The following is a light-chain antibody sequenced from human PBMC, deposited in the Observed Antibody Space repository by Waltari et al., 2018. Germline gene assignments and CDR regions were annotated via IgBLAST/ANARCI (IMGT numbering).Light chain of an antibody. CDR3: CSYAGRSIFGL. CDR2: DVT. V-gene: IGLV2-11*01. J-gene: IGLJ2*01. Sequence: QSSLTQPRSVSASPGPSSPLSCTASSSDVGAYNYVSWYQQHPGKAPKLIIYDVTDRPSGVPDRFSGSKSGNTASLTISGLQSEDEADYYCCSYAGRSIFGLFGGGTKLTAL. CDR1: SSDVGAYNY.